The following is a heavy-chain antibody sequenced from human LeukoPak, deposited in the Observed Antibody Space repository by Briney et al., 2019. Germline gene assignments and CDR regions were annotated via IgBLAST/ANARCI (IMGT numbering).Heavy chain of an antibody. D-gene: IGHD4-23*01. CDR3: TGDLGNWLIDY. J-gene: IGHJ4*02. CDR2: ISHSGTT. V-gene: IGHV4-39*07. Sequence: SETLSLTCAVSGAPIRSSGSFWGWFRQPPGKGLELLGTISHSGTTYYNPSLKSRVTISTDTSKNNFSLKLTSVTAADTAIYYCTGDLGNWLIDYWGQGTLVTVSS. CDR1: GAPIRSSGSF.